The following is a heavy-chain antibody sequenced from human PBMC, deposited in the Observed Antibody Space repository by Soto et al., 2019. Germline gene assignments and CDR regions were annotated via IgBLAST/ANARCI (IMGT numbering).Heavy chain of an antibody. CDR3: ARSQGSSTSLEIYYYYYYGMDV. CDR1: GGTFSSYA. D-gene: IGHD2-2*01. Sequence: QVQLVQSGAEVKKPGSSVKVSCKASGGTFSSYAISWVRQAPGQGLEWMGGIIPISGTANYAQKFQGRVTITADESTNMELSSLRSEDTAVYYCARSQGSSTSLEIYYYYYYGMDVWGQGITVTVSS. CDR2: IIPISGTA. J-gene: IGHJ6*02. V-gene: IGHV1-69*01.